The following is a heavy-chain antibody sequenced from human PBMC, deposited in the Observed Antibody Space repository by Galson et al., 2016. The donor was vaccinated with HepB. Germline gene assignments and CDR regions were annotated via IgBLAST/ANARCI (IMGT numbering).Heavy chain of an antibody. CDR3: ARGDLPTEHVNSDIHNSFDV. Sequence: SLRLSCAGSGFDFRNYEMNWVRQAPGRGLEFIAYISPRDIDINYADSVKGRFSVASDDAKDSVFRHLNSLRVEDTAQYFCARGDLPTEHVNSDIHNSFDVWGQGTMVTVS. J-gene: IGHJ3*01. V-gene: IGHV3-48*03. CDR2: ISPRDIDI. CDR1: GFDFRNYE. D-gene: IGHD5-24*01.